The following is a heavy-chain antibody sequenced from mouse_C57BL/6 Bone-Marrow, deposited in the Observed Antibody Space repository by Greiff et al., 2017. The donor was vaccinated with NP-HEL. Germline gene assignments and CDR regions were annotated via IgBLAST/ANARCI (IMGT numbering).Heavy chain of an antibody. D-gene: IGHD6-2*01. V-gene: IGHV5-4*01. CDR1: GFTFSSYA. J-gene: IGHJ3*01. CDR3: AREVWAY. Sequence: EVKLEESGGGLVKPGGSLKLSCAASGFTFSSYAMSWVRQTPEKRLEWVATISDGGSYTYYPDNVKGRFTISRDNAKNNLYLQMSHLKSEDTAMYYCAREVWAYWGQGTLVTVSA. CDR2: ISDGGSYT.